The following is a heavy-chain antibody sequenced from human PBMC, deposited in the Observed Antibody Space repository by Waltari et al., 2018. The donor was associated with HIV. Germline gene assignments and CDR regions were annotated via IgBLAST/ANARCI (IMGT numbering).Heavy chain of an antibody. D-gene: IGHD1-26*01. CDR3: ARGGGLGTFSTLGHGMDV. CDR2: IGPASET. Sequence: VQLVESGGGLVQPGGSLRLSCVASGFTFSSYEMHWVRQVTGKGLEWVSTIGPASETSSSDSVEGRFTTSRENAKRSIYLQMDSLRAGDTAVYYCARGGGLGTFSTLGHGMDVWGQGTTVIVSS. V-gene: IGHV3-13*01. CDR1: GFTFSSYE. J-gene: IGHJ6*02.